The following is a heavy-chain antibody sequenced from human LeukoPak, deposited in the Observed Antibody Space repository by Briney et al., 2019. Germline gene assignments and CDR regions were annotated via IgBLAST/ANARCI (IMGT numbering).Heavy chain of an antibody. V-gene: IGHV4-39*01. CDR1: GGSISGSNYY. CDR2: VYYSGST. D-gene: IGHD2-2*01. Sequence: SETLSLTCTVSGGSISGSNYYWGWIRQPPGKGLEWIGVVYYSGSTYYSSSFKSRVTISVDTSKNQFSLKLSPVTAADTAVYYCARGTLAVVPAAMHDYWGQGTLVTVSS. CDR3: ARGTLAVVPAAMHDY. J-gene: IGHJ4*02.